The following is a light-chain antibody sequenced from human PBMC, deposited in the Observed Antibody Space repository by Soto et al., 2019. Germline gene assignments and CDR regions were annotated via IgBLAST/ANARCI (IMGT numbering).Light chain of an antibody. V-gene: IGKV4-1*01. J-gene: IGKJ2*01. CDR1: QSVLYSSNNKNY. CDR2: WAS. Sequence: DIVMTQSPDSLAVSLGERATINCKSSQSVLYSSNNKNYLAWYQQKPGQPPKLLIYWASTRESGVPDRFSGSGSGTDFTLTISSLPAEDVAVYYCQQYYSTPYTFGQGTKLGIK. CDR3: QQYYSTPYT.